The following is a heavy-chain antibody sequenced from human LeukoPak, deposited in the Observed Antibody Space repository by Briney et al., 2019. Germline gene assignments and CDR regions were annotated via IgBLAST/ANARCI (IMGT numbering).Heavy chain of an antibody. J-gene: IGHJ3*02. D-gene: IGHD1-26*01. V-gene: IGHV3-20*01. CDR1: GFPFSSYW. Sequence: GGSLRLSCAASGFPFSSYWMAWVRQAPGKGLEWVSGINWNGGSTGYADSVKGRFTISRDNAKNSLYLQMNSLRAEDTALYHCARDLMGAKAFDIWGQGTMVTVSS. CDR3: ARDLMGAKAFDI. CDR2: INWNGGST.